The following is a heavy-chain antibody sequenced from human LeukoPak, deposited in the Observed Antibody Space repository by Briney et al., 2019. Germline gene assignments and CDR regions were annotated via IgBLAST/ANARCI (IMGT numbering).Heavy chain of an antibody. CDR3: ARDARVTTGYYYYYMDV. D-gene: IGHD4-11*01. V-gene: IGHV3-48*01. J-gene: IGHJ6*03. CDR1: GFTFSSYS. Sequence: PGGSLRLSCAASGFTFSSYSMNWVRQAPGKGLEWVSYISSSSTIYYADSVKGRFTISRDNAKNSLYLQMNSLRAEDTAVYYCARDARVTTGYYYYYMDVWGKGTTVTVSS. CDR2: ISSSSTI.